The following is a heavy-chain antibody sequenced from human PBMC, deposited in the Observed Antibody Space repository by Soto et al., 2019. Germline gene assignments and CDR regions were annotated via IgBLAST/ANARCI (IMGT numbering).Heavy chain of an antibody. Sequence: GGSLRLSCEASGFTFSRVSINWVRQVPGKGLEWVASISSGSSDTWYADSVKGRFIISRDNAQNSLFLQMNTLRPEDTAIYYCARVAYWGPGTQVTFSS. CDR2: ISSGSSDT. J-gene: IGHJ4*02. CDR1: GFTFSRVS. V-gene: IGHV3-21*01. CDR3: ARVAY.